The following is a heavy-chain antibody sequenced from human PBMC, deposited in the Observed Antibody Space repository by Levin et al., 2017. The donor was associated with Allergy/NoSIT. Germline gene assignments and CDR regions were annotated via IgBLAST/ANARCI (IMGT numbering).Heavy chain of an antibody. V-gene: IGHV5-51*01. J-gene: IGHJ3*02. CDR1: GYTFTSHW. Sequence: GESLKISCKGSGYTFTSHWIGWVRQMPGKGPEWMGIIYPSDSDTRYSPSFQGQVTISADKSISTAYLQWSSLKASDTAIYYCARHGKTSLRFDAFDIWGQGTMVTVSS. CDR3: ARHGKTSLRFDAFDI. CDR2: IYPSDSDT.